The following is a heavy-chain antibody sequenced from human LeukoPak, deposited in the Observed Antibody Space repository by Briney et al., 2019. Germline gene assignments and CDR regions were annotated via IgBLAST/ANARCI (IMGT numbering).Heavy chain of an antibody. CDR3: ARENSGYYYMDV. D-gene: IGHD1-7*01. J-gene: IGHJ6*03. CDR2: IYHSGST. V-gene: IGHV4-38-2*02. CDR1: GYSISSPYY. Sequence: SETLSLTCIVSGYSISSPYYWGWIRQPPGKGLEWIGNIYHSGSTYYNPSLKSRVTISEDTSKNQFSLKLSSMTAADTAVYYCARENSGYYYMDVWGKGTTVTVPS.